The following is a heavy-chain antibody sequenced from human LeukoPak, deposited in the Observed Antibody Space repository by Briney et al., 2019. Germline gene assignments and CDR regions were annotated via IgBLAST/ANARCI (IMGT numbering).Heavy chain of an antibody. Sequence: ASVKVSCKASGYTFTSYGISWVRQAPGQGLEWMGWINAYNGNTNYAQKLQGRVTMTTDTSTSTAYMELRSLRSDDTAVYYCARGTLGDFWSGYSPYYFDYWGQGTLVTVSS. V-gene: IGHV1-18*01. CDR1: GYTFTSYG. CDR3: ARGTLGDFWSGYSPYYFDY. J-gene: IGHJ4*02. D-gene: IGHD3-3*01. CDR2: INAYNGNT.